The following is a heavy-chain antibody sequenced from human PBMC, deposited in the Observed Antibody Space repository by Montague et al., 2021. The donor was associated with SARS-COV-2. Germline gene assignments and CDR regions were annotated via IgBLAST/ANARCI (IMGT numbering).Heavy chain of an antibody. J-gene: IGHJ4*02. CDR2: IYWDDDK. CDR1: GFSLGPSGVG. Sequence: PALVKPTQTLTLTCTFSGFSLGPSGVGVGWIRQPPGKALEWLALIYWDDDKRYSPSLKSRLTITKDTSKNQVVLTMTNMDPVDTATYYCAHYYYDSSGADYWGRGTLVTVSS. V-gene: IGHV2-5*02. D-gene: IGHD3-22*01. CDR3: AHYYYDSSGADY.